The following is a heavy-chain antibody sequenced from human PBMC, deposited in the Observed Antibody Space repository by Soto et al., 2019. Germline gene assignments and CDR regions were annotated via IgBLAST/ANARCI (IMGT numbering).Heavy chain of an antibody. CDR3: ARVSSEVAGTVFDY. CDR2: INPSGGST. J-gene: IGHJ4*02. D-gene: IGHD6-19*01. V-gene: IGHV1-46*01. CDR1: GYTFTSYY. Sequence: ASLSVSCRAAGYTFTSYYLLWVRQALGQVLEWMGIINPSGGSTSYAQKFQGRVTMTRDTSTSTVYMELSSLRSEDTSVYYCARVSSEVAGTVFDYWGQGTLVTVSS.